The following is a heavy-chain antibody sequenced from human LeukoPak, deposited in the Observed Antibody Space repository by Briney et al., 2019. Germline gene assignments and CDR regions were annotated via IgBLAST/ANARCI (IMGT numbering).Heavy chain of an antibody. Sequence: GGSLRLSCAASGFTFSSYDMHWVRQATGKGLEWVSAIGTAGDTYYPGSGKGRFTISRENAKNSLYLQMNSLRAGDTAVYYCARKGLTDEFDYWGQGTLVTVSS. V-gene: IGHV3-13*01. CDR2: IGTAGDT. CDR3: ARKGLTDEFDY. CDR1: GFTFSSYD. J-gene: IGHJ4*02.